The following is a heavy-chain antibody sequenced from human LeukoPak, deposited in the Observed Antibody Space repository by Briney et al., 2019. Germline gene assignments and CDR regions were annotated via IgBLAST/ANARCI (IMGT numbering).Heavy chain of an antibody. D-gene: IGHD6-19*01. CDR3: ASSRRGIAMAGTIDY. CDR2: IYTSGST. J-gene: IGHJ4*02. Sequence: SETLSLTCTVSGGSISNYYWSWIRQPPGKGLEWIGRIYTSGSTNYNPSLKSRVTMSVDTSKNQFSLKLSSVTAADTAVYYCASSRRGIAMAGTIDYWGQGTLVTVSS. V-gene: IGHV4-4*07. CDR1: GGSISNYY.